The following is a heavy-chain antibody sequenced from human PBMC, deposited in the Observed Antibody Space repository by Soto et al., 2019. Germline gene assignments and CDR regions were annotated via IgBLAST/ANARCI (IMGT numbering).Heavy chain of an antibody. CDR3: ARVRYCSGGSCYYGTDAFDI. CDR1: GFTFSSYG. J-gene: IGHJ3*02. D-gene: IGHD2-15*01. Sequence: GGSLRLSCAASGFTFSSYGMHWVRQAPGKGLEWVAVIWYDGSNKYYADSVKGRFTISRDNSKNTLYLQMNSLRAEDTAVYYCARVRYCSGGSCYYGTDAFDIWGQGTMVTVSS. CDR2: IWYDGSNK. V-gene: IGHV3-33*01.